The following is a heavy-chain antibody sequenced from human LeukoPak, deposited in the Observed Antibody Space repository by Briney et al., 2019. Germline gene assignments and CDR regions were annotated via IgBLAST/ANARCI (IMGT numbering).Heavy chain of an antibody. J-gene: IGHJ4*02. V-gene: IGHV1-2*02. CDR1: GYTFTGYY. CDR3: ARVRTTVLYCSGGSCPFDY. CDR2: INPNSGGT. Sequence: GASVNVSCKASGYTFTGYYMHWVRQAPGQGLEWMGWINPNSGGTNYAQKFQGRVTMTRDTSISTAYMELSRLRSDDTAVYYCARVRTTVLYCSGGSCPFDYWGQGTLVTVSS. D-gene: IGHD2-15*01.